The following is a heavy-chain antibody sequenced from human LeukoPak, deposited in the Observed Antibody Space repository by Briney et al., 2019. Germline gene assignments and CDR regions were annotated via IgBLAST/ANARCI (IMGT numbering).Heavy chain of an antibody. Sequence: SETLSLTCAVYGGSFSGYYWSWIRQPPGKGLEWIGEINHSGSTNYNPSLKSRVTISVDTSKNQFSLKLSSVTAADTAVYYCARQVGSGWYVGLRGYYFDYWGQGTLVTVSS. CDR1: GGSFSGYY. J-gene: IGHJ4*02. V-gene: IGHV4-34*01. D-gene: IGHD6-19*01. CDR3: ARQVGSGWYVGLRGYYFDY. CDR2: INHSGST.